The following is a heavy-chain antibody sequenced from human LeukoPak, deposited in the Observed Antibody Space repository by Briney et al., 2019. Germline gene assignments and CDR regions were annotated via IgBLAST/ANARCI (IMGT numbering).Heavy chain of an antibody. V-gene: IGHV4-59*08. D-gene: IGHD2-2*01. CDR1: GGSISSYY. Sequence: SETLSLTCTASGGSISSYYWSWIRQPPGKGLEWIGYIYYSGSTNYNPSLKSRVTISVDTSKHQFSLKLSSVTAADTAVYYCARLRYCSSTSCYGSDYYYGMDVWGQGTTVTVSS. CDR3: ARLRYCSSTSCYGSDYYYGMDV. CDR2: IYYSGST. J-gene: IGHJ6*02.